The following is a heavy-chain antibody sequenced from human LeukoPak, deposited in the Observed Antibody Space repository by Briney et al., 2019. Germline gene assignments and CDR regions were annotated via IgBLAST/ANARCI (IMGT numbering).Heavy chain of an antibody. D-gene: IGHD3-10*01. V-gene: IGHV3-11*04. CDR2: ISSSGSTI. CDR1: GFTFSDYY. Sequence: GGSLRLSCAASGFTFSDYYMSWIRQAPGKGLEWVSYISSSGSTIYYADSVKGRFTISRDNSKNTLSLRMNSLVLEDTAVYYCARGIKRGSLSPFDYWGQGTLVTVSS. J-gene: IGHJ4*02. CDR3: ARGIKRGSLSPFDY.